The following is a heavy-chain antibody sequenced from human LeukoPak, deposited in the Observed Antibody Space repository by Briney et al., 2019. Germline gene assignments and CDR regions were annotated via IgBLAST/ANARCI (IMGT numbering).Heavy chain of an antibody. D-gene: IGHD3-22*01. CDR3: ARGPNYYDSSGYGGAHCPFDY. J-gene: IGHJ4*02. Sequence: SETLSLTCTVSGGSISSSAYYWGWIRQPPGKGLEWIGSIYYSGSTYYNPSLKSRVTISVDTSKNQFSLKLSSVTAADTAVYYCARGPNYYDSSGYGGAHCPFDYWGQGTLVTVSS. V-gene: IGHV4-39*07. CDR1: GGSISSSAYY. CDR2: IYYSGST.